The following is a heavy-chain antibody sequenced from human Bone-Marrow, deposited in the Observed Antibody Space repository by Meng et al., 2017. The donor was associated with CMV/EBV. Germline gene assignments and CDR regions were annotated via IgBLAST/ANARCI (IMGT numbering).Heavy chain of an antibody. V-gene: IGHV1-8*01. J-gene: IGHJ6*02. D-gene: IGHD2-2*01. Sequence: ASVKVSCKASGYTFTSYDINWVRQATGQGLEWMGWMNPNSGNTGYAQKFQGRVTMTRNTSISTAYMELSSLRSEDTAVYYCAREGLAGYCRSASCRGAMDVWGQGTTVTVSS. CDR2: MNPNSGNT. CDR1: GYTFTSYD. CDR3: AREGLAGYCRSASCRGAMDV.